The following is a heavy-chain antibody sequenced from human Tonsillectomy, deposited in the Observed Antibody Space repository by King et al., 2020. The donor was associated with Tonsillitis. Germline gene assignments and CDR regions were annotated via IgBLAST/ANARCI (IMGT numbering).Heavy chain of an antibody. D-gene: IGHD5-12*01. CDR2: IYYSGST. Sequence: VQLQESGPGLVKPSQTLSLTCTVSGGSISSGGYYWSWIRQHPGKGLEWIGYIYYSGSTYYNPSLKSRVTISVDTSKNQFSLKLSSVTAADTAVYYCAGGSYSGYDKYFQHWGQGALVTVSS. CDR1: GGSISSGGYY. CDR3: AGGSYSGYDKYFQH. V-gene: IGHV4-31*03. J-gene: IGHJ1*01.